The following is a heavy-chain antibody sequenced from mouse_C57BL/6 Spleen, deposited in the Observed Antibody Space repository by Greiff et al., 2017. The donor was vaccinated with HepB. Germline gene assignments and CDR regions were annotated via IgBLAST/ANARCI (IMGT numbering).Heavy chain of an antibody. D-gene: IGHD2-3*01. Sequence: QVQLKQSGAELVRPGTSVKVSCKASGYAFTNYLIEWVKQRPGQGLEWIGVINPGSGGTNYNEKFKGKATLTADKSSSTAYMQLSSLTSEASAVYFCARERGYDGRAWFAYWGQGTLVTVSA. J-gene: IGHJ3*01. CDR2: INPGSGGT. CDR3: ARERGYDGRAWFAY. V-gene: IGHV1-54*01. CDR1: GYAFTNYL.